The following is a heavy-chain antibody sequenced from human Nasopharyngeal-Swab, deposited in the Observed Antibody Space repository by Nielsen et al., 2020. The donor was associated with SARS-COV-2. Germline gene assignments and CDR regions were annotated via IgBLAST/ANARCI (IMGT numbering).Heavy chain of an antibody. CDR3: AKDCILTGYCGGDAFDI. D-gene: IGHD3-9*01. J-gene: IGHJ3*02. CDR2: INNSGGST. Sequence: GGSLRLSCAASGFTFSSYAMRWVRQAPEKGLEWVSTINNSGGSTYYADSVKGRFTISRDNSKNTLYLQLNSLRAEDTAVYYCAKDCILTGYCGGDAFDIWGQGTMVTVSS. V-gene: IGHV3-23*01. CDR1: GFTFSSYA.